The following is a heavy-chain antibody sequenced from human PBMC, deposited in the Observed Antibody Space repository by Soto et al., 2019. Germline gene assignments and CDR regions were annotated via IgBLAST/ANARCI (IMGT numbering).Heavy chain of an antibody. Sequence: SETLSLTCAVSGGSISSSNWWSWVRQPPGKGLEWIGEIYHSGSTNYNPSLKSRVTISVDKSKNQFSLKLSSVTAADTAVYYCAREMRLLYYYYGMAVWGQGTTVTVSS. V-gene: IGHV4-4*02. CDR1: GGSISSSNW. D-gene: IGHD6-25*01. J-gene: IGHJ6*02. CDR2: IYHSGST. CDR3: AREMRLLYYYYGMAV.